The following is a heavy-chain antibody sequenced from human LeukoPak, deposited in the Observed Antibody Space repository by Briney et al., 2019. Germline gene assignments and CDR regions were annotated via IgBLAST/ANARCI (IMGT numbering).Heavy chain of an antibody. Sequence: KSGGSLRLSCAASGFTFSDYYMSWIRQAPGKGLEWVSYISSSGSTIYYADSVKGRFTISRDNAKNSLYLQMNSLRAEDTAIYYCARESVWFGEFGFDYWGQGTLVTVSS. J-gene: IGHJ4*02. CDR1: GFTFSDYY. V-gene: IGHV3-11*04. CDR2: ISSSGSTI. D-gene: IGHD3-10*01. CDR3: ARESVWFGEFGFDY.